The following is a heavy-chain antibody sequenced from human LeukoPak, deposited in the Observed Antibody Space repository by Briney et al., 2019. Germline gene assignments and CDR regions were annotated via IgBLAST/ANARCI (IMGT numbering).Heavy chain of an antibody. Sequence: GGSLRLSCAASGFTFSGYSMNWVRQAPGRGLEWVSYITSSRSTIYYADSVKGRFTISRDNAKNSLYLQMNSLRAEDTAGYYCARDRTLGEFDFWGQGTLVTVSS. D-gene: IGHD3-16*01. CDR3: ARDRTLGEFDF. V-gene: IGHV3-48*01. J-gene: IGHJ4*02. CDR1: GFTFSGYS. CDR2: ITSSRSTI.